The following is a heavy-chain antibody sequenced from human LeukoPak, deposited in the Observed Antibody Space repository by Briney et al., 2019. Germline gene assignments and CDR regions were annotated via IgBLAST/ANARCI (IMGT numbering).Heavy chain of an antibody. J-gene: IGHJ3*02. D-gene: IGHD3-10*01. CDR2: ISSSSGYI. V-gene: IGHV3-21*01. CDR1: GFTFSSYS. Sequence: GGSLRLSCAASGFTFSSYSMNWVRQAPGKGLEWVSSISSSSGYIYYADSVKGRFTISRDNSKNTLYLQMNSLRAEDTAVYYCARDPGDYYGSGSSDAFDIWGQGTMVTVSS. CDR3: ARDPGDYYGSGSSDAFDI.